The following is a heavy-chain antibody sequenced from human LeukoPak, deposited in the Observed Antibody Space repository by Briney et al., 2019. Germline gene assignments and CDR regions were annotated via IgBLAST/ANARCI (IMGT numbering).Heavy chain of an antibody. V-gene: IGHV4-34*01. J-gene: IGHJ4*02. Sequence: SETLSLTCAVYGGSFSGYYWSWTRQPPGKGLEWIGEINHSGSTNYNPSLKSRVTISVDTSKNQFSLKLSSVTAADTAVYYCARDQGIAARPELDYWGQGTLVTVSS. CDR3: ARDQGIAARPELDY. D-gene: IGHD6-6*01. CDR2: INHSGST. CDR1: GGSFSGYY.